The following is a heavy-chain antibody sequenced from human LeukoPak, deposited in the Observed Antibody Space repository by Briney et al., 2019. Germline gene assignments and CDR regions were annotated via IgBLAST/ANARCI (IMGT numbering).Heavy chain of an antibody. Sequence: GGSLRLSCAASGFTFSSYSMNWVRQAPGKGLEWVSYISSSSRSTIYYADSVKGRFTISRDNAKNSLYLQMNSLRAEDTAMYYCGRGHWGLDYWGQGTLVTVSS. CDR3: GRGHWGLDY. D-gene: IGHD7-27*01. V-gene: IGHV3-48*01. J-gene: IGHJ4*02. CDR1: GFTFSSYS. CDR2: ISSSSRSTI.